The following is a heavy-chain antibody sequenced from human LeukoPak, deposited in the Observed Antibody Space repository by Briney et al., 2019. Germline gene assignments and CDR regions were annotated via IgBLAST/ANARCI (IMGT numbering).Heavy chain of an antibody. CDR2: VNHRGTI. V-gene: IGHV4-34*01. J-gene: IGHJ5*01. CDR3: ARLHLWPENWFDS. Sequence: PSATLSLTCGVSGGSFTDNFWGCIRQIPGKGLECIGEVNHRGTINYNPSLKSRVAISVDTSKNQFSLKLSSVTAADTAVYYCARLHLWPENWFDSWGPGTLVTVTS. D-gene: IGHD3-10*01. CDR1: GGSFTDNF.